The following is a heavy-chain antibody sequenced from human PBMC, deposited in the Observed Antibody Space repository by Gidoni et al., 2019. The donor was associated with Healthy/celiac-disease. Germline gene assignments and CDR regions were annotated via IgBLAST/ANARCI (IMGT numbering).Heavy chain of an antibody. V-gene: IGHV1-69*01. CDR3: ARGGGAHSSSSDYYYYGMDV. CDR1: GGTFSSYA. Sequence: KKPGSSVKVSCKASGGTFSSYAISWVRQAPGQGLEWMGGIIPIFGTANYAQKFQGRVTITADESTSTAYMELRSLGPEDTALYYCARGGGAHSSSSDYYYYGMDVWGQGTTVTVSS. J-gene: IGHJ6*02. CDR2: IIPIFGTA. D-gene: IGHD6-6*01.